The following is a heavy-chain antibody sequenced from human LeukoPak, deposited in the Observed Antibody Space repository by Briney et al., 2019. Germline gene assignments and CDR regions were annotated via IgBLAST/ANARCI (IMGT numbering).Heavy chain of an antibody. J-gene: IGHJ4*02. D-gene: IGHD2-2*01. V-gene: IGHV3-21*01. CDR2: ISSSSSYI. CDR1: GFTFSSYA. CDR3: ARAAPGASCDY. Sequence: PGGSLRLSCAASGFTFSSYAMSWVRQAPGKGLEWVSSISSSSSYIYYADSVKGRFTISRDNAKNSLYLQMNSLRAEDTAVYYCARAAPGASCDYWGQGTLVTVSS.